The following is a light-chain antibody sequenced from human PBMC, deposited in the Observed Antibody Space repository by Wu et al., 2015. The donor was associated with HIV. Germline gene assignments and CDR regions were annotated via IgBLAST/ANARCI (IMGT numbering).Light chain of an antibody. CDR2: EVS. V-gene: IGKV3-20*01. J-gene: IGKJ5*01. CDR1: QSVASNY. CDR3: QQYSSPPIT. Sequence: EIVLTQSPGTLSLSPGERVTLSCRASQSVASNYLAWYQHKPGQAPRLVIYEVSNRVTGIPDRFGGSGSGTDFTLTITTLEPEDIAVYFCQQYSSPPITFGQGTRL.